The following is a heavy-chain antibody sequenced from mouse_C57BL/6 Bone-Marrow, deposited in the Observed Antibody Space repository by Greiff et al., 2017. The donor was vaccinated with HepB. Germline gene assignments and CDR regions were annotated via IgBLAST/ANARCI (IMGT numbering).Heavy chain of an antibody. CDR2: ISSGGSYT. CDR3: AIGTVEGGWYFDV. J-gene: IGHJ1*03. Sequence: EVQLVESGGDLVKPGGSLKLSCAASGFTFSSYGMSWVRQTPDKRLEWVATISSGGSYTYYPDSVKGRFTISRDNAKNTLYLQMSSLKSEDTAMYYCAIGTVEGGWYFDVWGTETTVTVSS. CDR1: GFTFSSYG. V-gene: IGHV5-6*01. D-gene: IGHD1-1*01.